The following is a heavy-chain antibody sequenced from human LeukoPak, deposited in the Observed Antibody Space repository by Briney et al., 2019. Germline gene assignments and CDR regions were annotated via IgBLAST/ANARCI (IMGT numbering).Heavy chain of an antibody. D-gene: IGHD1-14*01. V-gene: IGHV1-46*01. CDR1: GYTFTSYY. Sequence: ASVKVSCKASGYTFTSYYMHWVRQAPGQGLEWMGIINPSGGSTSYAQKFQGRVTMTRDTSTSTVYMELSSLRSEDTAVYYCARGGPGDYYYYGMDVWGQGTTVTVSS. J-gene: IGHJ6*02. CDR2: INPSGGST. CDR3: ARGGPGDYYYYGMDV.